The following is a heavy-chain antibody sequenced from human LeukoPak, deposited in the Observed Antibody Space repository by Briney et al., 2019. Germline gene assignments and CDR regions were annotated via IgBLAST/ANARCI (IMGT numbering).Heavy chain of an antibody. J-gene: IGHJ5*02. CDR3: ARSGGTYGWFDP. D-gene: IGHD1-26*01. V-gene: IGHV3-11*03. CDR2: ISSGSSYT. CDR1: GFSFSEYY. Sequence: GGSLRLSCAASGFSFSEYYLSWIRQAPGKGLEWVSCISSGSSYTNYTDSVKGRFTISRDNAKRSLYLQMNSLTAEDTAVYYCARSGGTYGWFDPWGQGTLVTVSS.